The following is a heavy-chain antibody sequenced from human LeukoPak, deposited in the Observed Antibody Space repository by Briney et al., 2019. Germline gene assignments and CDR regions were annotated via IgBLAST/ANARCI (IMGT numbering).Heavy chain of an antibody. J-gene: IGHJ4*02. Sequence: SETLSLTCTVSGYSIISGYKWGGIRQPPGEGLEGIGSIYHSGSTYYNPSLKSRVTISVDTSKNQFSLKLSSVTAADTAVYYCARVRDTAMVKGIDYWGQGTLVTVSS. CDR3: ARVRDTAMVKGIDY. CDR2: IYHSGST. V-gene: IGHV4-38-2*02. CDR1: GYSIISGYK. D-gene: IGHD5-18*01.